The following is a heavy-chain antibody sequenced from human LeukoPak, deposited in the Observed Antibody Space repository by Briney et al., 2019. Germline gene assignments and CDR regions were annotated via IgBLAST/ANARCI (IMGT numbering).Heavy chain of an antibody. CDR3: ARRYCSSTSCNPYFFDY. J-gene: IGHJ4*02. CDR2: ISPGDSDA. D-gene: IGHD2-2*01. Sequence: KPGESLKISCKGSGYTFTNYYIGWVRQTPGKGPEWMGIISPGDSDARYSPSFQGRVTISSDKAIPTAYLRWSSLKVSDTAMYYCARRYCSSTSCNPYFFDYWGQGTLVTVSS. CDR1: GYTFTNYY. V-gene: IGHV5-51*01.